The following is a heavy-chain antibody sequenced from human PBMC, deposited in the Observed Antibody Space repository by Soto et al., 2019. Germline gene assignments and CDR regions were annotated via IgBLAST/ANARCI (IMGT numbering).Heavy chain of an antibody. J-gene: IGHJ3*02. V-gene: IGHV4-59*08. CDR3: ARPSGYSSNWYPFEI. Sequence: LSETLSLTCTVSGGSINDYYWSWIRQPPGRGLEWIGYIYNGGTTNYNPSLKSRVTISVDTSKNQFSLNLSSVTAADTAVYYCARPSGYSSNWYPFEIWGQGTMVTVSS. CDR2: IYNGGTT. D-gene: IGHD6-13*01. CDR1: GGSINDYY.